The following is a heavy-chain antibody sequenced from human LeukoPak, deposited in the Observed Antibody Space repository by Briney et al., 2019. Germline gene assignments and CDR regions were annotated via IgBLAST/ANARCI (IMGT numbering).Heavy chain of an antibody. CDR1: GFTFNSYA. D-gene: IGHD4-17*01. Sequence: RPGGSLRLSCAASGFTFNSYAMSWIRQAPGKGLEWVSYISSSGSTIYYADSVKGRFTISRDNAKNSLYLQMNSLRAEDTAVYYCARVGLTTVTQDAFDIWGQGTMVTVSS. CDR3: ARVGLTTVTQDAFDI. J-gene: IGHJ3*02. V-gene: IGHV3-11*04. CDR2: ISSSGSTI.